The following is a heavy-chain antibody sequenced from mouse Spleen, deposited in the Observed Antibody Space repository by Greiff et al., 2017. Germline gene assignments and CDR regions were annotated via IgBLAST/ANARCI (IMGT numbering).Heavy chain of an antibody. CDR2: IDPSDSYT. CDR1: GYTFTSYW. J-gene: IGHJ3*01. D-gene: IGHD2-4*01. Sequence: QVQLQQPGAELVMPGASVKLSCKASGYTFTSYWMHWVKQRPGQGLEWIGDIDPSDSYTNYNQKFKGKATLTVDKSSSTAYMQLSSLTSEDSAVYYCARGGLRTFAYWGQGTLVTVSA. CDR3: ARGGLRTFAY. V-gene: IGHV1-69*01.